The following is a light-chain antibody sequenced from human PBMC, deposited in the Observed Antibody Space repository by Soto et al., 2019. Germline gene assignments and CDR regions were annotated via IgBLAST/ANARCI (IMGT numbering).Light chain of an antibody. J-gene: IGLJ2*01. CDR3: SSYTSRSTVI. Sequence: QSVLTQPASVSGSPGQSITISCTGTSSDVGGYNYVSWHQHHPGKVPKLIIFEVRNRPSGVSNRFSGSKSGNTASLTISGLQAEDEADYYCSSYTSRSTVIFGGGTKLTVL. CDR2: EVR. V-gene: IGLV2-14*01. CDR1: SSDVGGYNY.